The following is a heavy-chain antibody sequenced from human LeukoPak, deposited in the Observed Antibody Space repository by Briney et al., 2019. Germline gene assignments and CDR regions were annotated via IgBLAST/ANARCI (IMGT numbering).Heavy chain of an antibody. Sequence: ASVKVSCKASGYTFTSYDFNWVRQATGQRPEWMGIINPSGGSTSYAQKFQGRVTMTRDTSTSTVYMELSSLRSEDTAVYYCARVTVPYCSGGSCYSGVGYYFDYWGQGTLVTVSS. D-gene: IGHD2-15*01. CDR2: INPSGGST. V-gene: IGHV1-46*01. J-gene: IGHJ4*02. CDR3: ARVTVPYCSGGSCYSGVGYYFDY. CDR1: GYTFTSYD.